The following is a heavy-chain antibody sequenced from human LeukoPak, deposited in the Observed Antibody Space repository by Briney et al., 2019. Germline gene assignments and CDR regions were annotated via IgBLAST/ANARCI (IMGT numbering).Heavy chain of an antibody. CDR3: ARDEATHFVVVPAALDY. Sequence: PSETLSLTCTVSGGSISSSSYYWGWIRQAPGKGLEWVSYISSSSSTIYYADSGKGRFTISRDNAKNSLYLQMNSLRAEDTAVYYCARDEATHFVVVPAALDYWGQGTLVTVSS. D-gene: IGHD2-2*01. J-gene: IGHJ4*02. V-gene: IGHV3-48*01. CDR2: ISSSSSTI. CDR1: GGSISSSS.